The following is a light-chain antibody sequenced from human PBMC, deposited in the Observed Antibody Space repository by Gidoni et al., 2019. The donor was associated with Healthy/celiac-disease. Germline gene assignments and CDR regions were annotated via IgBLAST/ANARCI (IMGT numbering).Light chain of an antibody. CDR1: QSVSSN. Sequence: EIVLTQSPATLSVSPGERATLSCRASQSVSSNLAWYQQKPGQAPRLLIYVSSTRAPVIPARFSGSGSGTEFTLTISSLQSEDFAVYYCQQYNNWLLWTFGQGTKVEIK. J-gene: IGKJ1*01. CDR3: QQYNNWLLWT. CDR2: VSS. V-gene: IGKV3-15*01.